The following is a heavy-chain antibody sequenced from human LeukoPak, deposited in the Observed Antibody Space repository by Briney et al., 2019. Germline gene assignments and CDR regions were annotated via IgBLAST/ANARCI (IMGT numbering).Heavy chain of an antibody. J-gene: IGHJ5*02. D-gene: IGHD6-6*01. Sequence: SETLSLTCAVYGGSFSGYYWSWIRQPPGKGLEWIGEINHSGSTNYNPSLKSRVTISVDTSKNQFSLKLSSVTAADTAVYYCARGGSIAARPAGVFGTSNTRYNWFDPWGQGTLVTVSS. V-gene: IGHV4-34*01. CDR3: ARGGSIAARPAGVFGTSNTRYNWFDP. CDR2: INHSGST. CDR1: GGSFSGYY.